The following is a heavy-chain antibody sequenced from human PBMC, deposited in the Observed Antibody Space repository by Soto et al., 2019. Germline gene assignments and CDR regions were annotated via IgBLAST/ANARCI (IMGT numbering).Heavy chain of an antibody. CDR2: IYYSGRT. V-gene: IGHV4-31*03. Sequence: SETLSLTCTVSGGSISSGGYYWSWIRQHPGKGLEWIGYIYYSGRTYYNPSLKSRVTMSGDRSKNQFSLKLTSVTAADTAVYYCTGGYNFDYWGQGTLVTVSS. J-gene: IGHJ4*01. CDR3: TGGYNFDY. CDR1: GGSISSGGYY. D-gene: IGHD5-12*01.